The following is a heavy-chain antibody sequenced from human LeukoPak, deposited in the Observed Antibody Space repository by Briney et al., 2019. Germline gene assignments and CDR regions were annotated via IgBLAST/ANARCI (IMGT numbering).Heavy chain of an antibody. Sequence: PSETLSLTCTVSGGSISSGSYYWIWIRQPAGKRLEWIGRIFTSGNTNYNPSVKSRVTISVDTSKNQFSLKLSSVTAADTAVYYCARGRYSGYDFDYWGQGTLVTVSS. CDR3: ARGRYSGYDFDY. D-gene: IGHD5-12*01. CDR2: IFTSGNT. J-gene: IGHJ4*02. V-gene: IGHV4-61*02. CDR1: GGSISSGSYY.